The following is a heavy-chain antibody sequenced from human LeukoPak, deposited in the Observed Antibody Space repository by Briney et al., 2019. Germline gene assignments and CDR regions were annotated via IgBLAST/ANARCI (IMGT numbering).Heavy chain of an antibody. CDR3: ARAKSVVITATQQELDY. Sequence: GGSLRLSCAASGFTFDDYGLSWVRQTPGKGLEWVSAINWNGDTRAYADSVKGRFTISRDNAKNSLYLQMKSLRAEDAALYYCARAKSVVITATQQELDYWGQGTLVTVSS. CDR1: GFTFDDYG. J-gene: IGHJ4*02. V-gene: IGHV3-20*04. CDR2: INWNGDTR. D-gene: IGHD3-22*01.